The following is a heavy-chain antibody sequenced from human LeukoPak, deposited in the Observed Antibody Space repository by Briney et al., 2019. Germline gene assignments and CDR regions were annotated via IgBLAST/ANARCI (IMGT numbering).Heavy chain of an antibody. D-gene: IGHD3-22*01. CDR2: ISSSGSTI. V-gene: IGHV3-48*03. Sequence: PGGSLRLSCAASGFTFSSYEMNWVRQAPGQGLGWVSYISSSGSTIYYADSVKGRFTISRDNAKNSLYLQMNSLRAEDTAVYYCAREGYYDRSGYYYEKVFDYWGQGTLVTVSS. CDR3: AREGYYDRSGYYYEKVFDY. J-gene: IGHJ4*02. CDR1: GFTFSSYE.